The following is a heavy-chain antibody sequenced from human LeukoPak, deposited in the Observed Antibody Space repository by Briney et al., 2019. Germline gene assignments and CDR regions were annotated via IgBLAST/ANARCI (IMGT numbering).Heavy chain of an antibody. Sequence: GGSLRLSCAASGFTFSSYGMHWVRQAPGKGWRWVAVNWYDGSNDYYADSVKGRFTISRDNSKNTLYLQMNGLRAEDTAVYYCARGGGYSGYDYRIFDYWGQGTLVIVSS. V-gene: IGHV3-33*01. D-gene: IGHD5-12*01. CDR1: GFTFSSYG. CDR2: NWYDGSND. CDR3: ARGGGYSGYDYRIFDY. J-gene: IGHJ4*02.